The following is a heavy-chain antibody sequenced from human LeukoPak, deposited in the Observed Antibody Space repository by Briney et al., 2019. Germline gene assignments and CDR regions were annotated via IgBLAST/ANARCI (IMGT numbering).Heavy chain of an antibody. Sequence: GESLKISCKGSGYSFTSYWIGWVRQMPGKGLEWMGLIYPGDSDTRYGPSFQGQVTISADKSISTAYLQWSSLKASDTAMYYCGRKAGYSSGWYGGKWYFDYCGQGTLVTVSS. CDR2: IYPGDSDT. D-gene: IGHD6-19*01. V-gene: IGHV5-51*01. J-gene: IGHJ4*02. CDR1: GYSFTSYW. CDR3: GRKAGYSSGWYGGKWYFDY.